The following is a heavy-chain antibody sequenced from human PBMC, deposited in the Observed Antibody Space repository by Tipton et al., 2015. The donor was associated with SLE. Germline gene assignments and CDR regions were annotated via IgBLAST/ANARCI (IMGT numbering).Heavy chain of an antibody. V-gene: IGHV4-31*03. CDR2: IYYSGST. CDR3: ARGLYGDTGGGALDI. J-gene: IGHJ3*02. D-gene: IGHD4-17*01. CDR1: GGSISSGGYY. Sequence: LRLSCTVSGGSISSGGYYWSRIRQHPGKGLEWIGNIYYSGSTHYNPSLKSRVTISVDTSKNHFSQKLSSVTAAETAVYYCARGLYGDTGGGALDIWAQWSMSSVSS.